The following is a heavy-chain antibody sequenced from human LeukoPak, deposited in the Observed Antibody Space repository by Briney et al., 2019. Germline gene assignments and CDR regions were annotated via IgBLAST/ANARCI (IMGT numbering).Heavy chain of an antibody. J-gene: IGHJ3*01. CDR3: ARKPTTSDAFDL. CDR2: IYHSGST. D-gene: IGHD1-26*01. V-gene: IGHV4-38-2*02. CDR1: GYSISSGYY. Sequence: SETLSLTCTVSGYSISSGYYWGWIRQPPGEGLEWIGSIYHSGSTYYNPSLTSRATISVDKSKGQFSLKVTSVTAADTAIYYCARKPTTSDAFDLWGQGTMVTVSS.